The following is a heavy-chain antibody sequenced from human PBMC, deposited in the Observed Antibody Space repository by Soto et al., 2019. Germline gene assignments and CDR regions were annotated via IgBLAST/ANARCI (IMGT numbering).Heavy chain of an antibody. Sequence: GESLKISCKGSVDSFTSYWISWLRQMPVKGLEWMGRIDPSDSYTNYSPSFQGHVTISADKSISTAYLQWRSLNASDTAMYYRARHRGNKWLTVEYWGQGTMVTLSS. CDR2: IDPSDSYT. CDR1: VDSFTSYW. V-gene: IGHV5-10-1*01. J-gene: IGHJ4*02. D-gene: IGHD3-22*01. CDR3: ARHRGNKWLTVEY.